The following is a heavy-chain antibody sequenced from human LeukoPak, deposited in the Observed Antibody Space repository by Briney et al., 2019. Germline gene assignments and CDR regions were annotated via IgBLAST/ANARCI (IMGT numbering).Heavy chain of an antibody. CDR3: AKDGSGEEGFDY. CDR1: GFTFDDYA. V-gene: IGHV3-9*01. J-gene: IGHJ4*02. Sequence: GGSLRLSCAASGFTFDDYAMHWVRQAPGKGLEGVSGISWNSGSIGYADSVKGRFTISRDNAKNSLYLQMNSLRAEDTALYYCAKDGSGEEGFDYWGQGTLVTVSS. CDR2: ISWNSGSI. D-gene: IGHD3-10*01.